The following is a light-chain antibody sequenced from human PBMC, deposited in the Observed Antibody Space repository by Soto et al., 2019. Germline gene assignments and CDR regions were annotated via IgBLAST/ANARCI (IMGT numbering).Light chain of an antibody. Sequence: EVVLTQSPGTLSLSPGERATLSCRASQSVTSRYLAWYQQKPGQAPRLLIFGASIRDTGVPDRFSGSGSGADFTLTISSLQPEDVATYYCQKYNSAPQTFGQGTKVDIK. CDR3: QKYNSAPQT. J-gene: IGKJ1*01. V-gene: IGKV3-20*01. CDR2: GAS. CDR1: QSVTSRY.